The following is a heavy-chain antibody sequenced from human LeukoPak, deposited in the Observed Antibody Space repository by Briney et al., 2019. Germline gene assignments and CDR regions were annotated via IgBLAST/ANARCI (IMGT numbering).Heavy chain of an antibody. J-gene: IGHJ6*03. D-gene: IGHD6-13*01. Sequence: SETLSLTCTVSGGSISSSSYYWGWIRQPPGKGLEWIGSIYYSGSTYYNPSLKSRVTISVDKSKNQFSLKLSSVTAADTAVYYSTAAAANYYYYYMDVWGKGTTVTVSS. V-gene: IGHV4-39*07. CDR1: GGSISSSSYY. CDR2: IYYSGST. CDR3: TAAAANYYYYYMDV.